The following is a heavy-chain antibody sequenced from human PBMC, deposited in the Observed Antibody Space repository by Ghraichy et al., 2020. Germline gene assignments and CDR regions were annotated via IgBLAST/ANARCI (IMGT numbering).Heavy chain of an antibody. CDR3: ARIVGYSSGGDY. D-gene: IGHD6-19*01. CDR2: ISSSGSTI. Sequence: GGSLRLSCAASGFTFSSDEMNWVRQAPGKGLEWVLYISSSGSTIYYTDSVKGRFTISRDNAKKSLYLQMNSLRAEDTAVYYCARIVGYSSGGDYWGQGTLVTVSS. J-gene: IGHJ4*02. CDR1: GFTFSSDE. V-gene: IGHV3-48*03.